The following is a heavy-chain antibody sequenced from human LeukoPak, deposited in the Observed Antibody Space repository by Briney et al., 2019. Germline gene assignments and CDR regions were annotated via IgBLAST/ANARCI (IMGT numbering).Heavy chain of an antibody. Sequence: GGSLRLSCAASGFTVSSNYMSWVRQAPGKGLGWVSVIYSGGSTYYADSVKGRFTISRDNSKNTLYLQMNSLRAEDTAVYYCARNGYYYDSSGYYGYYMDVWGKGTTVTVSS. CDR3: ARNGYYYDSSGYYGYYMDV. D-gene: IGHD3-22*01. J-gene: IGHJ6*03. V-gene: IGHV3-53*01. CDR2: IYSGGST. CDR1: GFTVSSNY.